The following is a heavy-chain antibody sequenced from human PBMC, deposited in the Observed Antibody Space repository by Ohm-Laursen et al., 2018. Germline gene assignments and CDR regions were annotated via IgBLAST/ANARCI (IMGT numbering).Heavy chain of an antibody. CDR2: INPSGGST. J-gene: IGHJ6*02. V-gene: IGHV1-46*01. CDR3: ARQGTFGGVIVSYGMDV. D-gene: IGHD3-16*02. CDR1: GYTFTSYY. Sequence: EASVKVSCKVSGYTFTSYYMHWVRQAPGQGLEWMGIINPSGGSTSYAQKFQGRVTMTRDTSTSTVYMELSSLRSEDTAVYYCARQGTFGGVIVSYGMDVWGQGTTVTVSS.